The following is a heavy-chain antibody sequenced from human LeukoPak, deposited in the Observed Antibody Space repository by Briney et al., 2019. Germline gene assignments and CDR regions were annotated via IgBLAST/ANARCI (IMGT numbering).Heavy chain of an antibody. CDR3: ARDRDSSGWHVADY. V-gene: IGHV1-18*01. D-gene: IGHD6-19*01. J-gene: IGHJ4*02. Sequence: GASVKVSCKASGYTFRSYDITWVRQVPGQGLEWMGWISPNNGNTNYAQKFQGRVTMTTDTPTSTAYMEMRSLRSDDTAVYYCARDRDSSGWHVADYWGQGTLVTVSS. CDR2: ISPNNGNT. CDR1: GYTFRSYD.